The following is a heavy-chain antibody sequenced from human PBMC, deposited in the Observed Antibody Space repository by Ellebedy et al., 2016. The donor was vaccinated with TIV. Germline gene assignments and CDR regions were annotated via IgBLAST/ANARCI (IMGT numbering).Heavy chain of an antibody. J-gene: IGHJ4*02. CDR2: IYISGST. CDR1: GGSISNYY. CDR3: ARGGERWLLPFDF. Sequence: GSLRLSXTVSGGSISNYYWSWVRQPAGKGLEWIGRIYISGSTSYTPSLGSRVTMSLDTSKNHFSLELTSVTAADTAVYYCARGGERWLLPFDFWGQGALVTVSS. V-gene: IGHV4-4*07. D-gene: IGHD5-24*01.